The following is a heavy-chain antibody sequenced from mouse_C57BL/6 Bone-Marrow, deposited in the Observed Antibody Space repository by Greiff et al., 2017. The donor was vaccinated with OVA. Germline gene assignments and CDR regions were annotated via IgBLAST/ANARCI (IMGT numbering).Heavy chain of an antibody. CDR2: IYPGSGST. Sequence: VQLKQPGAELVKPGASVKMSCKASGYTFTSYWITWVKQRPGQGLEWIGDIYPGSGSTNYNEKFKSKATLTVDTSSSTAYMQLSSLTSEDSAVYYCARGRAYYGSSYFAYWGQGTLVTVSA. CDR3: ARGRAYYGSSYFAY. J-gene: IGHJ3*01. CDR1: GYTFTSYW. V-gene: IGHV1-55*01. D-gene: IGHD1-1*01.